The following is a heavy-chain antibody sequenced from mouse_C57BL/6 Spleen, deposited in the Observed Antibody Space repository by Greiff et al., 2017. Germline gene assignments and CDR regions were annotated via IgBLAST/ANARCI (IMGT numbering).Heavy chain of an antibody. CDR2: IYPGSGST. V-gene: IGHV1-55*01. Sequence: QVQLKQPGAELVKPGASVKMSCKASGYTFTSSWITWVKQRPGQGLEWIGDIYPGSGSTNYNQKFKSKATLTVDPSSSTAYMQLISLTSESSAVYYCTCEGYYGNLGRYFDVWGTGTTVTVSS. D-gene: IGHD2-1*01. CDR1: GYTFTSSW. CDR3: TCEGYYGNLGRYFDV. J-gene: IGHJ1*03.